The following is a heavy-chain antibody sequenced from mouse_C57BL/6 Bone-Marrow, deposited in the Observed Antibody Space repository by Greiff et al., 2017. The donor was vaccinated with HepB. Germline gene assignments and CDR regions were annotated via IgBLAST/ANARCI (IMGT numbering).Heavy chain of an antibody. CDR2: INPNNGGT. Sequence: VQLQQSGPELVKPGASVKISCKASGYTFTDYYMNWVKQSHGKSLEWIGDINPNNGGTSYNQKFKGKATLTVDKSSSTAYMELRSLTSEDSAVYYCAREGIITTVVAYYYAMDYWGQGTSVTVSS. J-gene: IGHJ4*01. V-gene: IGHV1-26*01. CDR3: AREGIITTVVAYYYAMDY. D-gene: IGHD1-1*01. CDR1: GYTFTDYY.